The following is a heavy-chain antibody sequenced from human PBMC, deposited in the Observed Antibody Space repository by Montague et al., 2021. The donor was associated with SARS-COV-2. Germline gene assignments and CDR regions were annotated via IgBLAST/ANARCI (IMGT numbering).Heavy chain of an antibody. J-gene: IGHJ2*01. Sequence: SETLSLTCAVYDGSFSGYYWNWIRQPPGKGLEWIGEISHGGTTNYNPSLKSRATISLDKSKSQFSLKLTSVTAADTAIYYCARRAQWQLSWFFDLWGRGTLVTVSS. V-gene: IGHV4-34*01. CDR1: DGSFSGYY. CDR2: ISHGGTT. CDR3: ARRAQWQLSWFFDL. D-gene: IGHD6-19*01.